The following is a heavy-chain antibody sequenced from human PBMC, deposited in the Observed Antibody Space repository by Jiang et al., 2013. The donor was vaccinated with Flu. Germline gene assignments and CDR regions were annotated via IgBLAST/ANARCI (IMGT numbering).Heavy chain of an antibody. CDR3: ARDETSRITMVRGVNY. Sequence: VQLVESGGGVVQPGRSLRLSCAGSGFIFSNYGVHWVRQAPGKGLEWVAFISRDANNKYYAASVKGRLTISRDNLKNTLYLQLNSLRGDDTATYYCARDETSRITMVRGVNYWGQGTLVTVSS. D-gene: IGHD3-10*01. CDR2: ISRDANNK. CDR1: GFIFSNYG. V-gene: IGHV3-30-3*01. J-gene: IGHJ4*02.